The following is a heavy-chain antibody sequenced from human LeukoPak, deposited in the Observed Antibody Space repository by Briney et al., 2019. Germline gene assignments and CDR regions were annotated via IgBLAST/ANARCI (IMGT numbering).Heavy chain of an antibody. CDR2: ISSSGSTI. V-gene: IGHV3-48*03. J-gene: IGHJ6*04. D-gene: IGHD3-10*02. CDR1: GFTFSSYE. Sequence: GGSLRLSCAASGFTFSSYEMNWVRQAPGKGLEGVSYISSSGSTIYYADSVTARSTISRDNAKNSLYLQMTSLRAADTAVYYCAELGITMIGGVWGKGTTVTISS. CDR3: AELGITMIGGV.